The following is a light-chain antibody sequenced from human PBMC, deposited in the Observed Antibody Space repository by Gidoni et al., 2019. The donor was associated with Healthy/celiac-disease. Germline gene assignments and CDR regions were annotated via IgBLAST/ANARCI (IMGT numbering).Light chain of an antibody. CDR1: QGISNY. Sequence: DIQMTQSPSAMTASVGDRVTITCRASQGISNYLAWFQQKPGNVPKRLFSAASCLQSGVPSRFSGSGSWTEFTLTIRSLQPEDFATYYCLQHNSYPPAFGPGTKVDIK. V-gene: IGKV1-17*03. J-gene: IGKJ3*01. CDR2: AAS. CDR3: LQHNSYPPA.